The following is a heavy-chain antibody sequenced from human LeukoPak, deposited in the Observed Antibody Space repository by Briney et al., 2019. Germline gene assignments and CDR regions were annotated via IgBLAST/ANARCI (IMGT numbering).Heavy chain of an antibody. D-gene: IGHD1-26*01. CDR1: GFTFSSFA. CDR3: VKSRLSPTIYYYGMHV. Sequence: PGGSLRLSCSASGFTFSSFAMYWVRQAPGRGLEYVSGIGINGISTYYADSVEGRFTISRDNSKNTVYLQMSSLRGEDTAVYYCVKSRLSPTIYYYGMHVCGQGTTVTVSS. J-gene: IGHJ6*02. CDR2: IGINGIST. V-gene: IGHV3-64D*09.